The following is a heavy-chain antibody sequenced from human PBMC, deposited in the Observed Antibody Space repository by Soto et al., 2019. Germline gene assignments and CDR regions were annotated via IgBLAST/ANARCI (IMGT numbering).Heavy chain of an antibody. V-gene: IGHV3-72*01. CDR3: AREVTIFGLVTQRYYYYGMDV. D-gene: IGHD3-3*01. CDR1: GFTFSDHY. Sequence: EVQLVESGGGLVQPGGSLRLSCAASGFTFSDHYMDWVRQAPGKGLEWVGRTRNKANSYTTEYAASVKGRFTISRDDSKNSLYLQMNSLKAEDTAVYYCAREVTIFGLVTQRYYYYGMDVWGQGTTVTVSS. CDR2: TRNKANSYTT. J-gene: IGHJ6*02.